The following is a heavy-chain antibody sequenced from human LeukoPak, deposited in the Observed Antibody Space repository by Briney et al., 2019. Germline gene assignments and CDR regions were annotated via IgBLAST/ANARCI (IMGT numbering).Heavy chain of an antibody. Sequence: GGSLRLSCAASGFTFSSYWMSWVRQAPGKGLEWVANIKQDGSEKYYVDSVKGRFTISRDNAKNSLYPQMNSLRAEDTAVYYCAREGNEDIVVVPAAIFGSDYFDYWGQGTLVTVS. CDR2: IKQDGSEK. CDR1: GFTFSSYW. CDR3: AREGNEDIVVVPAAIFGSDYFDY. J-gene: IGHJ4*02. V-gene: IGHV3-7*03. D-gene: IGHD2-2*01.